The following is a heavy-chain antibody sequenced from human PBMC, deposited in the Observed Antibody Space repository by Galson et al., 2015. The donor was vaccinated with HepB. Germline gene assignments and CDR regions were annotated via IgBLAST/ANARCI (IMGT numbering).Heavy chain of an antibody. D-gene: IGHD3-22*01. J-gene: IGHJ3*02. CDR1: GFTFGDYA. CDR3: TRDNRVAGITMIVVVPDAFDI. CDR2: IRSKAYGGTT. Sequence: SLRLSCAASGFTFGDYAMSWFRQAPGKGLEWVGFIRSKAYGGTTEYAASVKGRFTISRDDSKSIAYLQMNSLKTEDTAVYYCTRDNRVAGITMIVVVPDAFDIWGQGTMVTVSS. V-gene: IGHV3-49*03.